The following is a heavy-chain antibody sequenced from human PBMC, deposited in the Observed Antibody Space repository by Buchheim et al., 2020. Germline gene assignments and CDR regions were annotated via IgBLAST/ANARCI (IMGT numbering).Heavy chain of an antibody. CDR1: GVSISSFY. CDR3: AREHTSVGFTHGYGMDV. V-gene: IGHV4-59*01. CDR2: IYDSGYT. Sequence: QVQLQESGPGLVKPSETLSLTCSVSGVSISSFYWSWIRQPPGKGLEWIGHIYDSGYTNYNPSLKSRVTISVDTSKSQFSLKLRSVTAADTAVYYCAREHTSVGFTHGYGMDVWGQGTT. J-gene: IGHJ6*02. D-gene: IGHD5-18*01.